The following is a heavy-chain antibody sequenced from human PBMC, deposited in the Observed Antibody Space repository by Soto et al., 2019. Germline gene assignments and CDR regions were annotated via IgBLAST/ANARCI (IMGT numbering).Heavy chain of an antibody. V-gene: IGHV3-9*01. CDR2: ISWNSVNI. J-gene: IGHJ4*02. CDR1: GFNFDDYA. Sequence: GGSLRLSCVASGFNFDDYAMHWVRQVPGKGLEWVSHISWNSVNIGYADSVKGRFTISRDNAKNSVYLQMNSLRSEDTALYYCAKDNGYNYFDYWGQGTQVTVSS. CDR3: AKDNGYNYFDY. D-gene: IGHD6-25*01.